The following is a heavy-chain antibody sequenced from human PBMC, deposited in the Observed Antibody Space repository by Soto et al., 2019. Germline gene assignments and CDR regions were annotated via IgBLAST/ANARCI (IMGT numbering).Heavy chain of an antibody. Sequence: SETLCLTCTVSDDSITSGAYYWGLIRQPPGKGLEWIGTIQYRGSTYYNPSLKSRVTMSLDTSKNQYSLRLSSVTAPDTAVYFSAGMFWFGDFLFAFWSPGTPVNVSS. CDR3: AGMFWFGDFLFAF. CDR2: IQYRGST. J-gene: IGHJ4*02. V-gene: IGHV4-39*01. D-gene: IGHD3-10*01. CDR1: DDSITSGAYY.